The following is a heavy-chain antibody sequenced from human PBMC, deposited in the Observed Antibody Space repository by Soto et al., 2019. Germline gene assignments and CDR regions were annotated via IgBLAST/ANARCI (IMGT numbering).Heavy chain of an antibody. CDR3: AREVVAPTLSPNFDY. CDR2: ISYDGSNK. CDR1: GFTFSSYA. J-gene: IGHJ4*02. V-gene: IGHV3-30-3*01. D-gene: IGHD2-15*01. Sequence: QVQLVESGGGVVQPGRSLRLSCAASGFTFSSYAMHWVHQAPGKGLEWVAVISYDGSNKYYADSVKGRFTISRDNSKNTLYLQMNSLRAEDTAVYYFAREVVAPTLSPNFDYWGQGTLVTVSS.